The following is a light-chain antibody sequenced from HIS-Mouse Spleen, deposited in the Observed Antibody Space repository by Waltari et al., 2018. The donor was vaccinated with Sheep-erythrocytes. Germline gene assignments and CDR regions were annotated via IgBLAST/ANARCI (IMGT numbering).Light chain of an antibody. CDR2: EDR. Sequence: SYELTQPPSVSVSPGQTARITCSGDALPKKYAYWYQQKSGQAPVLVIYEDRKRPSGNPERFSGSSSGTMATLTISGAQVEDEADYYCYSTDSSGNHSNWVFGGGTKLTVL. CDR3: YSTDSSGNHSNWV. CDR1: ALPKKY. V-gene: IGLV3-10*01. J-gene: IGLJ3*02.